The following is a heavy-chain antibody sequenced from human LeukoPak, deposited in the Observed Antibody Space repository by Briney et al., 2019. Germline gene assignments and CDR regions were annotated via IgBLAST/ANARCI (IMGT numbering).Heavy chain of an antibody. J-gene: IGHJ4*02. Sequence: SETLSLTCAVSGYSISSGYYWGWIRQPPGKGLEWIGSIYHSGSTYYNPSLKSRVTISVDTSKNQFSLKLSSVTAADTAVYYCARRWIAAFDYWGQGTLVTVSS. CDR2: IYHSGST. V-gene: IGHV4-38-2*01. D-gene: IGHD2-21*01. CDR3: ARRWIAAFDY. CDR1: GYSISSGYY.